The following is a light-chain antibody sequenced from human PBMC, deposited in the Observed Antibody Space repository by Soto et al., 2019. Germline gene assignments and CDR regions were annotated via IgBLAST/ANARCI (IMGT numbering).Light chain of an antibody. CDR1: SSDIGGYNY. Sequence: QSALTQPASVSESPEQSITISCAGTSSDIGGYNYVSWYQQHPDKAPKLMIYGVTNRPSGVSDRFSGSKSGNTASLTISGLQAEDEADYYCTSYTSSSTYVFGTGTKVTVL. J-gene: IGLJ1*01. V-gene: IGLV2-14*01. CDR2: GVT. CDR3: TSYTSSSTYV.